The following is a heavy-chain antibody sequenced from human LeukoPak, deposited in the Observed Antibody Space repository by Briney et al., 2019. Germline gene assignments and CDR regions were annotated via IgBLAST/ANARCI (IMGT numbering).Heavy chain of an antibody. D-gene: IGHD6-19*01. V-gene: IGHV4-38-2*02. J-gene: IGHJ4*02. CDR2: IYHSGST. CDR3: ARDSSGWPGFDY. Sequence: PSETLSLTCTVSGYSISSGYYWGWIRQPPGKGLEWIGSIYHSGSTYYNPSLKSRVTISVDTSKNQFSLKLSSVTAADTAVYYCARDSSGWPGFDYWGQGTLVTVSS. CDR1: GYSISSGYY.